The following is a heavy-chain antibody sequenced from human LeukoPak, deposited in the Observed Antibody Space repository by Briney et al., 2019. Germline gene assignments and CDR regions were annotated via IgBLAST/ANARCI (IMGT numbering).Heavy chain of an antibody. D-gene: IGHD3-22*01. J-gene: IGHJ4*02. V-gene: IGHV3-48*02. CDR3: ATPLDYYDSSGYHQGGD. CDR2: ISSSSSTI. Sequence: GGSLRLSCAASGFTFSSYSMNWVRQAPGKGLEWVSYISSSSSTIYYADSVKGRFTISRDNAKNSLYQQMNSLRDEDTAVYYCATPLDYYDSSGYHQGGDWGQGTLVTVSS. CDR1: GFTFSSYS.